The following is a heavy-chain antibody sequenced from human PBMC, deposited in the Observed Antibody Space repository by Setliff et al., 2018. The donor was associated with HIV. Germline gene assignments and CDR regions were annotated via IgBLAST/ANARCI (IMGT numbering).Heavy chain of an antibody. Sequence: ASETLSLTCAVYGGSFSGYYWSWIRQPPGKGLEWIGEINHSGSTNYNMSLWSRVTISLDASRNQFSLKLSSVTAADTAVYYCARVALAGIAARPFYFDYWGQGTLVTVSS. CDR3: ARVALAGIAARPFYFDY. V-gene: IGHV4-34*01. CDR1: GGSFSGYY. CDR2: INHSGST. J-gene: IGHJ4*02. D-gene: IGHD6-6*01.